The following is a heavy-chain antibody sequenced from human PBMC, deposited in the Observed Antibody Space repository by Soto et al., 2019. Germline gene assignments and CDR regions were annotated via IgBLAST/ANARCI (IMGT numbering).Heavy chain of an antibody. Sequence: GGSMRLSCAASGCAGSRDGMSWVRQAPGKGLEWVANIKQDGSEKYYVDSVKGRFTISRDNAKNSLYLQMNSLRAEDTAVYYCAREVRHYYYMDVWGKGTTVTVSS. CDR1: GCAGSRDG. J-gene: IGHJ6*03. V-gene: IGHV3-7*01. CDR2: IKQDGSEK. CDR3: AREVRHYYYMDV.